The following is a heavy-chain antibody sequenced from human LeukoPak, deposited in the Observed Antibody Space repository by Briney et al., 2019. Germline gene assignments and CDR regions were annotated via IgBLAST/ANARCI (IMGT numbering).Heavy chain of an antibody. D-gene: IGHD3-22*01. CDR3: AKIPTMTVVVIGAFDI. V-gene: IGHV3-23*01. CDR1: GFTFSSYA. Sequence: GGSLRLSCAASGFTFSSYAMSWVRQAPGKGLEWVSAISGSGGSTYYADSVKGRFTISRDNSKNTLYLQMNSLRAEDTAVYYCAKIPTMTVVVIGAFDIWGQGTMVTVSS. J-gene: IGHJ3*02. CDR2: ISGSGGST.